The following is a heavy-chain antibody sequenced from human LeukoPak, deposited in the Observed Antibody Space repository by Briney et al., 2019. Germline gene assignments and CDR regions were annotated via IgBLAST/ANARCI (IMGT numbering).Heavy chain of an antibody. J-gene: IGHJ4*02. CDR3: AKDRLYGSGIPQEFGY. V-gene: IGHV3-23*01. CDR1: GFTFSSYA. D-gene: IGHD3-10*01. Sequence: PGGSLRLSCAASGFTFSSYAMSWVRQAPGKGVEWVSAISGSGGSTYYADSVKGRFTISRDNSKNTLYLQINSLRAEDTAVYYCAKDRLYGSGIPQEFGYWGQGTLVTVSS. CDR2: ISGSGGST.